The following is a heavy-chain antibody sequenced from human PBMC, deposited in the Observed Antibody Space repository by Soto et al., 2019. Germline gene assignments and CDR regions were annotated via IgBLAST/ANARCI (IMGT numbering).Heavy chain of an antibody. D-gene: IGHD3-22*01. CDR1: GFTFSSYS. V-gene: IGHV3-21*01. Sequence: EVQLVESGGGLVKPGGSLRLSCAASGFTFSSYSMNWVRQVPGKGLEWVSSISSSSSYIYYADSVKGRFTISRDNAKNSLYLQMNSLRAEDTVVYYCARDGSDYYDIYYYYGMDVWGQGTTVTVSS. CDR3: ARDGSDYYDIYYYYGMDV. CDR2: ISSSSSYI. J-gene: IGHJ6*02.